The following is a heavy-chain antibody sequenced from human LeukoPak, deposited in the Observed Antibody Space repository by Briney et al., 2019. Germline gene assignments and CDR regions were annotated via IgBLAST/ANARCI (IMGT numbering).Heavy chain of an antibody. CDR1: GFTFNNYA. J-gene: IGHJ4*02. CDR3: ARTYGDYAHLDF. D-gene: IGHD4-17*01. CDR2: ISGNAART. Sequence: GSLRLSCTASGFTFNNYAMTWVRQAPGKGLEWVSAISGNAARTYYTDSVKGRFTISRDNSKNTLYLQMNSLRAEATAIYYCARTYGDYAHLDFWGQGTLVTVSS. V-gene: IGHV3-23*01.